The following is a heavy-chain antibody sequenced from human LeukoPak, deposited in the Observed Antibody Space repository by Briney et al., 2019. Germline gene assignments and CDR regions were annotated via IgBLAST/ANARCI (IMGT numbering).Heavy chain of an antibody. CDR2: IIPIFGTA. CDR1: GGTFSSYA. CDR3: ARDPRYLYDSSDYFPHYFDY. J-gene: IGHJ4*02. D-gene: IGHD3-22*01. V-gene: IGHV1-69*01. Sequence: SVKVSCKASGGTFSSYAISWVRQAPGQGLEWMGGIIPIFGTANYAQKFQGRVTITADESTSTAYMELSSLRSEDTAVYYCARDPRYLYDSSDYFPHYFDYWGQGTLVTVSS.